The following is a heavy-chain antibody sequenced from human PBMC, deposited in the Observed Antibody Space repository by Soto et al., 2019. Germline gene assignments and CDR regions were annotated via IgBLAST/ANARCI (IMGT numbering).Heavy chain of an antibody. D-gene: IGHD2-8*01. J-gene: IGHJ6*02. CDR2: ISSSSSYI. V-gene: IGHV3-21*01. CDR3: DAPNSCGMDV. Sequence: PXESLSLSCAASSFTFGSYSMNWVRQAPGKGLEWVSSISSSSSYIYYADSVKGRFTISRDNAKNSLYLQMNSLRAEDTAVYYCDAPNSCGMDVWGQGTTVTVPS. CDR1: SFTFGSYS.